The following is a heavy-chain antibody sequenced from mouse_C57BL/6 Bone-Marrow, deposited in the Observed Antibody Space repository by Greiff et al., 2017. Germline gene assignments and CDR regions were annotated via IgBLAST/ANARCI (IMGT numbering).Heavy chain of an antibody. V-gene: IGHV1-69*01. CDR2: IDPSDSYT. CDR1: GYTFTSYW. Sequence: VQLQQPGAELVMPGASVKLSCKASGYTFTSYWMHWVKQRPGQGLEWIGEIDPSDSYTNYNQKFKGKSTLTVDKSSSTAYMQLSSLTSEDSAVYYCARSNDGYYWYFDVWGTGTTVTVSS. CDR3: ARSNDGYYWYFDV. J-gene: IGHJ1*03. D-gene: IGHD2-3*01.